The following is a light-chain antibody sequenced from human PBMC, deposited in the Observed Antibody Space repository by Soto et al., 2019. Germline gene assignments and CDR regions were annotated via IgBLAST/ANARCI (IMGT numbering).Light chain of an antibody. J-gene: IGKJ4*01. CDR3: QQYGSSPPLT. V-gene: IGKV4-1*01. CDR2: WAS. Sequence: DFVMTQSPDSLAVSLGERATINCRSSQSLLFSSNNKNHLAWYQQKAGQPPKLLFYWASTRGPGVPDRFTGSGSGTDFTLTISSLQAEDVAVYYCQQYGSSPPLTFGGGTKVEIK. CDR1: QSLLFSSNNKNH.